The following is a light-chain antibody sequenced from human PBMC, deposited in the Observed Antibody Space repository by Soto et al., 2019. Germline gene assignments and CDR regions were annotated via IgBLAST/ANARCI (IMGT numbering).Light chain of an antibody. CDR2: GAS. V-gene: IGKV3-20*01. CDR3: QQYGSSPPT. Sequence: IVLTQSPVTLSLSPGERTTLSCSASQSISRYLAWYQQKPGQGPRLLIYGASSRATGTPDRFSGSGSGTDFTLTINRLEPEDFALYYCQQYGSSPPTFGQGTKVDIK. CDR1: QSISRY. J-gene: IGKJ1*01.